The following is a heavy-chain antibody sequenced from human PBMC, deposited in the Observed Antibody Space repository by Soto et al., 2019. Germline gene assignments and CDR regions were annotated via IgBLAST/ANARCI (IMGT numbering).Heavy chain of an antibody. Sequence: PGGSLRLSCAASGFTFSRYAIHWVRQAPGKGLEWVAVISRDGSNKYYVDSVKGRFTISRDNSKNTLYLQMNSLGDEDTAVYYCARSRNSAVADSFDFWGQGTLVTVSS. CDR1: GFTFSRYA. V-gene: IGHV3-30*04. D-gene: IGHD3-10*01. CDR2: ISRDGSNK. J-gene: IGHJ4*02. CDR3: ARSRNSAVADSFDF.